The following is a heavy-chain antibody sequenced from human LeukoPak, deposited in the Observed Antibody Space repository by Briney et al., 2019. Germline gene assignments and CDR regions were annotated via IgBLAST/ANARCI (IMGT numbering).Heavy chain of an antibody. CDR2: IYYSGNT. Sequence: PSETLSLTCTVSGGSISSSSYYWGWVRQPPGKGLEWIGSIYYSGNTYYNPSLKSRVTISVDTSKNQFSLKLSSVTAADTAVYYCARRRTRDGSTSFDYWGQGTLVTVSS. CDR1: GGSISSSSYY. CDR3: ARRRTRDGSTSFDY. J-gene: IGHJ4*02. D-gene: IGHD5-24*01. V-gene: IGHV4-39*01.